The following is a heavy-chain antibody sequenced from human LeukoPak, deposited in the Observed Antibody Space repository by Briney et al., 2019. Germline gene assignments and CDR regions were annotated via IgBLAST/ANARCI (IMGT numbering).Heavy chain of an antibody. CDR2: ISAYNGNR. CDR1: GYIFTKYG. Sequence: GASVKVSFKASGYIFTKYGIRWVGPAPGQGLEWMGWISAYNGNRNYAQKLQGRVTMTTDTSTSTAYMELRSLRSDDTAVYYCARVIYYVLSGYPAFHSWGQGTMVTVSS. J-gene: IGHJ3*02. V-gene: IGHV1-18*01. D-gene: IGHD3-10*02. CDR3: ARVIYYVLSGYPAFHS.